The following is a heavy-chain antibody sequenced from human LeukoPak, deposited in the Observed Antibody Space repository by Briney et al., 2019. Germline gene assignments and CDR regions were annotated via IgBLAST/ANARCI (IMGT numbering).Heavy chain of an antibody. J-gene: IGHJ6*03. Sequence: ASVKVSCKASGYTFTSYDIHWVRQATGQGLEWMGRMNPNRGDTDYAQKFQGRVTITADESTSTAYMELSSLRSEDTAVYYCARGKRITIFGVVPPPNYYYMDVWGKGTTVTVSS. CDR1: GYTFTSYD. CDR2: MNPNRGDT. CDR3: ARGKRITIFGVVPPPNYYYMDV. D-gene: IGHD3-3*01. V-gene: IGHV1-8*01.